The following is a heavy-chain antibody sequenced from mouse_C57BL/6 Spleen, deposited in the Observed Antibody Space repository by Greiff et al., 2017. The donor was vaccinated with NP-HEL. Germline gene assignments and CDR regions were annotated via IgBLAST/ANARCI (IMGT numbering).Heavy chain of an antibody. V-gene: IGHV1-80*01. CDR1: GYAFSSYW. CDR2: IYPGDGDT. D-gene: IGHD2-1*01. Sequence: VQLQQSGAELVKPGASVKISCKASGYAFSSYWMNWVKQRPGKGLEWIGQIYPGDGDTNYNGKFKGIATLTADKSSSTAYMQLSSLTSEDSAVYFCARDYGNYDAMDYWGQGTSVTVSS. CDR3: ARDYGNYDAMDY. J-gene: IGHJ4*01.